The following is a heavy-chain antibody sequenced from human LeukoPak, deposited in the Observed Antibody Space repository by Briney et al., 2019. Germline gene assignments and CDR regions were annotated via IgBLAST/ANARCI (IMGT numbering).Heavy chain of an antibody. Sequence: GGSLRLXCAASGFTFSDYYMSWIRQAPGKGLEWVSYISSSGSTIYYADSAKGRFTISRDNAKNSLYLQMNSLRAEDTAVYYCAREYPPYYYDSSGYGFPVDIWGQGTMVTVSS. CDR1: GFTFSDYY. CDR3: AREYPPYYYDSSGYGFPVDI. D-gene: IGHD3-22*01. J-gene: IGHJ3*02. V-gene: IGHV3-11*04. CDR2: ISSSGSTI.